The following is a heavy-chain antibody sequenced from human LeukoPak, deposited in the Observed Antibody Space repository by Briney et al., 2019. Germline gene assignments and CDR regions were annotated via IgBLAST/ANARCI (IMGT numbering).Heavy chain of an antibody. CDR3: ARKNCGGDCFYLDP. CDR2: ITTYNGNT. J-gene: IGHJ5*02. Sequence: ASVKVSCKASGYSFSGHYMDWVRQAPGQGLEWMGWITTYNGNTNYAQKFQGRVTMTTDTSTSTAYMELRSLRSDDTAVYYCARKNCGGDCFYLDPWGQGTLVTVSS. CDR1: GYSFSGHY. D-gene: IGHD2-21*02. V-gene: IGHV1-18*01.